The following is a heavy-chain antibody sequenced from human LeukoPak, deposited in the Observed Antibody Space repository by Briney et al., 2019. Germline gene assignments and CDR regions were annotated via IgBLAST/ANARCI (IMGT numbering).Heavy chain of an antibody. CDR1: GGSISSYH. Sequence: SETLSLTCTVSGGSISSYHWSWIRQPPGKGLEWIGYIYYSGSTNYNPSLKSRVTISVDTSKNQFSLKLSSVTAADTAVYYCARNGYSYGYPIDYWGQGTLVTVSS. CDR2: IYYSGST. D-gene: IGHD5-18*01. CDR3: ARNGYSYGYPIDY. V-gene: IGHV4-59*12. J-gene: IGHJ4*02.